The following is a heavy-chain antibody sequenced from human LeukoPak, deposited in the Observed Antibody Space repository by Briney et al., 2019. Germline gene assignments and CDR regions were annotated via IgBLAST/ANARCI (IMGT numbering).Heavy chain of an antibody. CDR2: ISGSGGST. V-gene: IGHV3-23*01. J-gene: IGHJ4*02. CDR3: AKFRYYYDSSGYSGY. CDR1: GFTFSSYA. Sequence: PGGSLRPSCAASGFTFSSYAMSWVRQAPGKGLEWVSAISGSGGSTYYADSVKGRFTISRDNSKNTLYLQMNSLRAEDTAVYYCAKFRYYYDSSGYSGYWGQGTLVTVSS. D-gene: IGHD3-22*01.